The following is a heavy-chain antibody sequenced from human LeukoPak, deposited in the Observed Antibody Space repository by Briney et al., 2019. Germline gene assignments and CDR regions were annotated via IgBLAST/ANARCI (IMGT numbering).Heavy chain of an antibody. D-gene: IGHD3/OR15-3a*01. J-gene: IGHJ3*02. V-gene: IGHV3-21*01. CDR3: ARDFGREATGAFDI. Sequence: GGSLRLSCAASGFTFCSYSMNWVRQAPGKGLEWVSSISSSSSYIYYADSVKGRFTISRDNAKNSLYLQMNSLRAEDTAVYYCARDFGREATGAFDIWGQGTMVTVSS. CDR1: GFTFCSYS. CDR2: ISSSSSYI.